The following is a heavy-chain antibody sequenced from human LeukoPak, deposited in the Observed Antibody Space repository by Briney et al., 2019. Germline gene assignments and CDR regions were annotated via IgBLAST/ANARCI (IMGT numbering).Heavy chain of an antibody. CDR1: GDSVSSNSAT. CDR3: ARGVSRYFDY. CDR2: TYYRSKWYN. D-gene: IGHD5/OR15-5a*01. J-gene: IGHJ4*02. V-gene: IGHV6-1*01. Sequence: SQTLSLTCAISGDSVSSNSATWNWIRQSPSRGLEWLGRTYYRSKWYNEYAPSVKGRIAFNPDTSKNQFSLQLNSVTLEDTAVYYCARGVSRYFDYWGQGTLVAVSS.